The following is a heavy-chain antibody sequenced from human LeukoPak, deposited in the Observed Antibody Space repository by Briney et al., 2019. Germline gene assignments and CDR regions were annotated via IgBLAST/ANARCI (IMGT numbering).Heavy chain of an antibody. J-gene: IGHJ4*02. CDR2: IIPIFGTA. CDR1: GGTFSSYA. Sequence: ASVKVSCKASGGTFSSYAISWVRQAPGQGLEWMGGIIPIFGTANYAQKFQGRVTLTRNTSISTAYMELSSLRSEDTAVYYCARGFYYGSGTSDYWGQGTLVTVSS. CDR3: ARGFYYGSGTSDY. V-gene: IGHV1-69*05. D-gene: IGHD3-10*01.